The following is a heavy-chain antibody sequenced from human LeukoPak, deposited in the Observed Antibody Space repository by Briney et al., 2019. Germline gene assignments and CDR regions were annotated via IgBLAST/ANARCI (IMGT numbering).Heavy chain of an antibody. CDR1: GGSISSYY. Sequence: SETLSLTCTVSGGSISSYYWSWIRQPPGKGLEWIGYIYYSGSTNYNPSLKSRVTISVDTSKNQFSLKLSSVTAADTAVYYCARGHNYYYYYIDVWGKGTTVTISS. J-gene: IGHJ6*03. CDR2: IYYSGST. CDR3: ARGHNYYYYYIDV. V-gene: IGHV4-59*01.